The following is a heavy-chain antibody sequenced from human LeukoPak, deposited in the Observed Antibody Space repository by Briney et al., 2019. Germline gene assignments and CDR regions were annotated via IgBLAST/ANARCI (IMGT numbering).Heavy chain of an antibody. J-gene: IGHJ4*02. V-gene: IGHV3-66*01. D-gene: IGHD5-24*01. Sequence: GRSLRPSCAASGFTFSSYSMDWVRQAPGKGLEWVSVLYSGGTTYYADSVKGRFTISRDNSKNTLYLQMNSLRAEDTAVYYCAMDSSWLPLKFDYWGQGTLVTVST. CDR1: GFTFSSYS. CDR2: LYSGGTT. CDR3: AMDSSWLPLKFDY.